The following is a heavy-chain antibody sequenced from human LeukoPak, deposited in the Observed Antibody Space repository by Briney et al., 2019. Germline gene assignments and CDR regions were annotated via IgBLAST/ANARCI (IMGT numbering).Heavy chain of an antibody. CDR3: ARRSATDRGNDPFDY. D-gene: IGHD5-12*01. CDR2: IRIISSTI. V-gene: IGHV3-48*04. Sequence: GGSLRLSCTASGFTFSRDSMDAGRQAPRKGAGWVSYIRIISSTIYYPVSVRGRFTISRHNAKTSLYLQMNSLRADDTAVYYCARRSATDRGNDPFDYWGQGTLVTVCS. CDR1: GFTFSRDS. J-gene: IGHJ4*02.